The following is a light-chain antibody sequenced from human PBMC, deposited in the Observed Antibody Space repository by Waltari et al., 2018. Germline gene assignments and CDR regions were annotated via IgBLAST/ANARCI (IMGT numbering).Light chain of an antibody. CDR1: RSDIGGYTN. CDR3: NSHTSSETWV. CDR2: DVS. J-gene: IGLJ3*02. V-gene: IGLV2-14*03. Sequence: QSALTQPASVSGSPGQSITIPCTGTRSDIGGYTNVSWFQHTPGKAPKVVIYDVSERPSGVSNRFSGSKSGNTASLTISGLQVEDEADYYCNSHTSSETWVFGGGTKLTVL.